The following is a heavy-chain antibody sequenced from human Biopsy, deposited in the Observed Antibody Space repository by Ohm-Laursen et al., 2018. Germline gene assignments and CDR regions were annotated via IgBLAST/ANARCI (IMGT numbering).Heavy chain of an antibody. D-gene: IGHD6-19*01. J-gene: IGHJ4*02. CDR1: EYTLTELS. CDR2: FAPENGKT. Sequence: GASVKVSCNVSEYTLTELSMHWVRQAPGRGLEWMGGFAPENGKTIYAQKFQGRVTMTEDTSTDTAYMELSSLRSADTAVYFCARNTGWYGDLYYFDYWGQGTLVTVSS. CDR3: ARNTGWYGDLYYFDY. V-gene: IGHV1-24*01.